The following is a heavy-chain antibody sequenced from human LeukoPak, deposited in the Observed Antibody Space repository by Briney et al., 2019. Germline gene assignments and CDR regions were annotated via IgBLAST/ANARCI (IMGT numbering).Heavy chain of an antibody. V-gene: IGHV3-23*01. CDR2: ISGSGGST. J-gene: IGHJ4*02. CDR3: AKAPEIAAAGRDYFDY. CDR1: GFTFSSYA. Sequence: PGGSLRLSCAASGFTFSSYAMSWVRQAPGKGLEWVSAISGSGGSTYYADSVKGRFTISRDNSKNTLYLQMNSLRAEDTAVYYCAKAPEIAAAGRDYFDYWGQGTLVTVSS. D-gene: IGHD6-13*01.